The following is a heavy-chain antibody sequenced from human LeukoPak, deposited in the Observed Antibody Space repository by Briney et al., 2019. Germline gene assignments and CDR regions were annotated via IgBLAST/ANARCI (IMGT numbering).Heavy chain of an antibody. CDR2: IYYSGST. J-gene: IGHJ4*02. D-gene: IGHD3-10*01. CDR1: GGSISSGDYY. CDR3: AREGQFGETPFDY. V-gene: IGHV4-30-4*01. Sequence: PSETLSLTCTVSGGSISSGDYYWSWIRQPPGKGLEWIGYIYYSGSTYYNPSLKSRVTISVDTSKNQFSLKLSSVTAADTAVYYCAREGQFGETPFDYWGQGTLVTVSS.